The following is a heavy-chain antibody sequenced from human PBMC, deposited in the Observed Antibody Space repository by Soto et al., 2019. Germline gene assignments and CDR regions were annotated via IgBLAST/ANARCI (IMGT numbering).Heavy chain of an antibody. J-gene: IGHJ6*02. D-gene: IGHD3-16*01. Sequence: ASVKVSCKASGYSFTRYGIAWARQAPGQGLEWVGWINTYNGNTNYAQNLQGRVTLTTDTSTSTAYMELTSLRSNDTAIYYCAMVDVYVTPSPQDVWGQGTTVTVSS. V-gene: IGHV1-18*01. CDR2: INTYNGNT. CDR3: AMVDVYVTPSPQDV. CDR1: GYSFTRYG.